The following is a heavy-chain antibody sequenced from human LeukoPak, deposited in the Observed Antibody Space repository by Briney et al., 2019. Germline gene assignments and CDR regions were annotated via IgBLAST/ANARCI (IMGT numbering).Heavy chain of an antibody. V-gene: IGHV1-3*01. CDR3: AMSVEMPPIPSFDF. D-gene: IGHD5-24*01. CDR1: GYIFTSYA. J-gene: IGHJ4*02. CDR2: VSAANNP. Sequence: ASVKVSCKASGYIFTSYAIHWMRQAPGQGLELLGWVSAANNPEYSQKFQGRVVITRDASATTSYLELNSLRSEDTAIYYCAMSVEMPPIPSFDFWGQGTLVTVSS.